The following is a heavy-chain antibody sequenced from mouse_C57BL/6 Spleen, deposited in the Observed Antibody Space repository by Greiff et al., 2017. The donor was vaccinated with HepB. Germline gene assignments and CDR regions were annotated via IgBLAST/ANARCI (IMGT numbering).Heavy chain of an antibody. CDR1: GYTFTDYE. Sequence: VQLKESGAELVRPGASVTLSCKASGYTFTDYEMHWVKQTPVHGLEWIGAIDPETGGTAYNQKFKGKAILTADKSSSTAYMELRSLTSEDSAVYYCTRSSLLLRFFDYWGQGTTLTVSS. J-gene: IGHJ2*01. D-gene: IGHD1-1*01. V-gene: IGHV1-15*01. CDR2: IDPETGGT. CDR3: TRSSLLLRFFDY.